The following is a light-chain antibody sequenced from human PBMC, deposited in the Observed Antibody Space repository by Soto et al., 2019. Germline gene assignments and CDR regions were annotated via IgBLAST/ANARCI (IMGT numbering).Light chain of an antibody. Sequence: EIVMTQSPASLSVSPGERDTLSCRASQSVSTNLAWYQQKRGQAPRLLMYGASTRTTGIPARFSGSGSGTEFTLTISSLQSEDFAVYYCQQYNNLPPWTFGQGTKVEI. J-gene: IGKJ1*01. CDR3: QQYNNLPPWT. CDR2: GAS. CDR1: QSVSTN. V-gene: IGKV3-15*01.